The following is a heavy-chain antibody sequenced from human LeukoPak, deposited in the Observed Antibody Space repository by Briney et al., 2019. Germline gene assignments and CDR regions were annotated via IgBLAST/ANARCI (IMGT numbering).Heavy chain of an antibody. V-gene: IGHV4-34*01. D-gene: IGHD6-6*01. J-gene: IGHJ6*03. CDR3: ARRPGEYSSSLGVFYYYYYMDV. Sequence: SETLSLTCAVYGGSFSGYYWSWIRQPPGKGLEWIGEINHSGSTNYNPSLKSRVTISVDTSKNQFSLKLSSVTAADTAVYYCARRPGEYSSSLGVFYYYYYMDVWGKGTTVTVSS. CDR2: INHSGST. CDR1: GGSFSGYY.